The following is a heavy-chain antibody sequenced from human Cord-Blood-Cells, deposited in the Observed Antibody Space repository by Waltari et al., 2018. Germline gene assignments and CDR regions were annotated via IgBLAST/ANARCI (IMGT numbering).Heavy chain of an antibody. CDR3: ARGSYSGSFFDY. CDR2: ISSSSSYI. J-gene: IGHJ4*02. CDR1: GFTFSSYR. D-gene: IGHD1-26*01. V-gene: IGHV3-21*01. Sequence: EVQLVESGGGLVKPGGYLSPSCAVSGFTFSSYRMNWVGQAPGKGLEWVSSISSSSSYIYYADSVKGRFTISRDNAKNSLYLQMNSLRAEDTAVYYCARGSYSGSFFDYWGQGTLVTVSS.